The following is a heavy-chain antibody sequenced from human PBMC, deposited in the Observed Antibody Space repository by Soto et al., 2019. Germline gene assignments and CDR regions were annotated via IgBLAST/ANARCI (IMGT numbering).Heavy chain of an antibody. Sequence: GGSLRLSCAASGFIFSTYGMNWVRQALGKGLEWVAVMWYDGSNKYYADSVKGRFTISRDNSKNTLYLQMNRLRAEDTAVYYCAGDTTRAMVRIYYGMDVWGQGTTVTVSS. J-gene: IGHJ6*02. CDR2: MWYDGSNK. CDR1: GFIFSTYG. D-gene: IGHD3-10*01. CDR3: AGDTTRAMVRIYYGMDV. V-gene: IGHV3-33*01.